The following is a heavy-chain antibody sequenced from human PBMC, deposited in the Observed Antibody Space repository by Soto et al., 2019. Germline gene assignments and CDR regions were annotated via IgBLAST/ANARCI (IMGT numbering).Heavy chain of an antibody. D-gene: IGHD4-4*01. Sequence: GESLKISCKASGYSFTTYWIAWVRQMPGEGLEWMGIIYPGDSDTRYSPSFQGQVTISADKSISTAYLQWSSLKASDTAMYYCARQRGTTVNFYYYGMDVWGQGTTVTVSS. J-gene: IGHJ6*02. V-gene: IGHV5-51*01. CDR2: IYPGDSDT. CDR1: GYSFTTYW. CDR3: ARQRGTTVNFYYYGMDV.